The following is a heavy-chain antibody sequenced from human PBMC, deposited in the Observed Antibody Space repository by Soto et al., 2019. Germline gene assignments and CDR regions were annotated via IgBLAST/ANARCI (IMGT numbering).Heavy chain of an antibody. V-gene: IGHV1-8*01. J-gene: IGHJ4*02. CDR2: MNPNSSNT. Sequence: QVQLVQSGAEVKKPGASVKVSCKASGYTFTSYDINWVRQATGQGLEWMGWMNPNSSNTGYAQKFQGRXTXTXCTSRSTDYMELSSLISEDTAVYYCARTLYGDNVDCWGQRDLVTVCS. CDR3: ARTLYGDNVDC. CDR1: GYTFTSYD. D-gene: IGHD4-17*01.